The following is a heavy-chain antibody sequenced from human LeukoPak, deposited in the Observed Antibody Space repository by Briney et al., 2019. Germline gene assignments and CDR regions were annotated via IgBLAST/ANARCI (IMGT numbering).Heavy chain of an antibody. V-gene: IGHV3-21*01. J-gene: IGHJ6*03. CDR2: ISSSSSYI. CDR1: GFTFSSYS. CDR3: ASLIRIAARPPYYYYYMDV. Sequence: GGSLRLSCAASGFTFSSYSMNWVRQAPGKGLEWVSSISSSSSYIYYADSVKGRFTISRDNAKNSLYLQMNSLRAEDTAVYYCASLIRIAARPPYYYYYMDVWGKGTTVTVSS. D-gene: IGHD6-6*01.